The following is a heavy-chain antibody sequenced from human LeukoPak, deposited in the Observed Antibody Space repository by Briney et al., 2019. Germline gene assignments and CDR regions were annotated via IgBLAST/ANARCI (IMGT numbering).Heavy chain of an antibody. V-gene: IGHV3-30*04. J-gene: IGHJ4*02. Sequence: GGSLRLSCAASGFTFSSYAMHWVRQAPGKGLEWVAVISYDGSNKYYEDSVKGRFTISRDNSKNTLYLQMNSLRAEDTAVYYCARERGHCSGGSCYGAFDYWGQGTLVTVSS. D-gene: IGHD2-15*01. CDR2: ISYDGSNK. CDR1: GFTFSSYA. CDR3: ARERGHCSGGSCYGAFDY.